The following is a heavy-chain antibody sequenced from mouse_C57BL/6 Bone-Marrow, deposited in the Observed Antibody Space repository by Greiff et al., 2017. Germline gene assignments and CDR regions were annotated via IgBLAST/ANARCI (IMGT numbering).Heavy chain of an antibody. CDR3: ERQNYYYGSSGGFAY. Sequence: VHLVESGAELARPGASVKLSCKASGYTFTSSGISWVKQRPGQGLEWIGEIYPRSGNTYYNEKFKGKATLTADKSSSTAYMELRSLTSEDSAVYCCERQNYYYGSSGGFAYWGQGTPVTVSA. CDR2: IYPRSGNT. CDR1: GYTFTSSG. J-gene: IGHJ3*01. V-gene: IGHV1-81*01. D-gene: IGHD1-1*01.